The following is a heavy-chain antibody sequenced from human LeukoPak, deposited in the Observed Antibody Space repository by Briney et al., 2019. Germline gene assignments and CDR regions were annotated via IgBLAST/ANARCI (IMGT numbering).Heavy chain of an antibody. V-gene: IGHV4-59*11. CDR1: GGSISSHY. CDR3: ARLDCMPRPLGHYNWFDP. J-gene: IGHJ5*01. CDR2: IYYSGST. Sequence: SETLSLTCTVSGGSISSHYWSWIRQPPGKGLEWIGYIYYSGSTNYNPSLKSRVTISVNTSKNQFSLKLSSVTAADTAVYYCARLDCMPRPLGHYNWFDPWGQGTLVTVSS. D-gene: IGHD2-8*01.